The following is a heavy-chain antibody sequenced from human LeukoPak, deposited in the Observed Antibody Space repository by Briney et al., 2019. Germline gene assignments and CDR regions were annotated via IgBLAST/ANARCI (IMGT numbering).Heavy chain of an antibody. Sequence: GGSLRLSCVASGFTFSNYEMNWVRQASGKGLDWVSYISISGSSIYYADSVKGRFTISRDNAKNSLYLQMNSLRAEDTAVYYCARILYSGSYPTFDYWGQGTLVTVSS. CDR1: GFTFSNYE. D-gene: IGHD1-26*01. V-gene: IGHV3-48*03. CDR2: ISISGSSI. CDR3: ARILYSGSYPTFDY. J-gene: IGHJ4*02.